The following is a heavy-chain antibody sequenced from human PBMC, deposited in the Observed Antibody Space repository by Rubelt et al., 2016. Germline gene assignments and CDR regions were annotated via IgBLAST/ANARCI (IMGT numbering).Heavy chain of an antibody. D-gene: IGHD2-15*01. CDR1: GFTFSSYS. CDR3: ARVRGVAGYCSGGSCYSGRGPFDY. J-gene: IGHJ4*02. V-gene: IGHV3-48*04. CDR2: ISSSSSTI. Sequence: EVQLLESGGGLAQPGGSLRLSCAASGFTFSSYSMNWVRQAPGKGLEWVSYISSSSSTIYYADSVKGRFTISRDNAKNTLYLQMNSLRAEDTAVYYCARVRGVAGYCSGGSCYSGRGPFDYWGQGTLVTVSS.